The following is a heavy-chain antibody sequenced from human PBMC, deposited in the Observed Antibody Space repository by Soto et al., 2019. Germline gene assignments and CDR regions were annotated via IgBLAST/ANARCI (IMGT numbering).Heavy chain of an antibody. D-gene: IGHD3-22*01. Sequence: QMQLQESGPGLVKPSETLSLTCTVTGGSISSSRYYWGWIRQPPGQGLEWIGTIYSLGNTYYNPSLKSRVTMSVDKSKSQLFLKLSSVTAPDTAVYYCARQIYDSSGYYYAYWGQGALVTVSS. CDR2: IYSLGNT. J-gene: IGHJ4*02. CDR1: GGSISSSRYY. CDR3: ARQIYDSSGYYYAY. V-gene: IGHV4-39*01.